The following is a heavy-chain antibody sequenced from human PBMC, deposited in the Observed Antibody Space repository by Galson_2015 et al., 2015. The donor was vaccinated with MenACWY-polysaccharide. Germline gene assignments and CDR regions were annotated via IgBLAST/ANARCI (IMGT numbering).Heavy chain of an antibody. V-gene: IGHV3-23*01. Sequence: SLRLSCAVSGFTFRNFAMNWVRQAPGKGLEWVSAISGNGGATYYANSVKGRFTISRDNSKTIVYLQLKSLRADDTAVYYCAKESWIVVPEKGGDPGGRGPRATGAS. CDR2: ISGNGGAT. CDR3: AKESWIVVPEKGGDP. J-gene: IGHJ5*02. D-gene: IGHD2-15*01. CDR1: GFTFRNFA.